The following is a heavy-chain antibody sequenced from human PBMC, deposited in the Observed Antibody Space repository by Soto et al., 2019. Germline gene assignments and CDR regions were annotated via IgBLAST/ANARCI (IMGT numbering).Heavy chain of an antibody. Sequence: ASVKVSCKASGYTFTGYYMHWVRQAPGQGLEWMGWINPNSGGTNYAQKFQGRVTMTRDTPISTAYMELSRLRSDDTAVYYCARAYSSSWYLYYYYGMDVWGQGTTVTVSS. CDR2: INPNSGGT. J-gene: IGHJ6*02. V-gene: IGHV1-2*02. CDR3: ARAYSSSWYLYYYYGMDV. CDR1: GYTFTGYY. D-gene: IGHD6-13*01.